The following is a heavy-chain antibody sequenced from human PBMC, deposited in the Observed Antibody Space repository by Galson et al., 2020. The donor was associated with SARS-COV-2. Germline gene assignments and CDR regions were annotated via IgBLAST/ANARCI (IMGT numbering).Heavy chain of an antibody. J-gene: IGHJ5*02. D-gene: IGHD2-15*01. Sequence: GESLKISCAASGFTFSNAWMSWVRQAPGKGLEWVGRIKSKTDGGTTDYVAPVEGRFTISRDDSKNTLFLQMNRLRTEDTAVYYCSTEGYCGGGRCYTSAWFDPRGQGTLVTVSS. CDR2: IKSKTDGGTT. CDR3: STEGYCGGGRCYTSAWFDP. CDR1: GFTFSNAW. V-gene: IGHV3-15*01.